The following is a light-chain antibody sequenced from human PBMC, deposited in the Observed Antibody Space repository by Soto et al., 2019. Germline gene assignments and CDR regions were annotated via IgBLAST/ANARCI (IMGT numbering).Light chain of an antibody. J-gene: IGLJ2*01. CDR2: EVN. CDR1: SSDVGSYDY. V-gene: IGLV2-8*01. CDR3: LSYAGSNNLV. Sequence: QSALTQPPSASGSPGQSVTISCTGTSSDVGSYDYVSWYQQHPGKAPKLLIYEVNKRPSGVPDRFSGSKSGNTASLTVSGLQAEDEADYYCLSYAGSNNLVFGGGTKLT.